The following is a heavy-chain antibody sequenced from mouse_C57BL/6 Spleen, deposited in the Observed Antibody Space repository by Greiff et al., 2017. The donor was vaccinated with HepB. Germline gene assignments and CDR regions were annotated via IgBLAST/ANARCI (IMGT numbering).Heavy chain of an antibody. D-gene: IGHD1-1*01. J-gene: IGHJ2*01. CDR2: IDPEDGET. CDR3: ARYTVVATDYFDY. Sequence: VQLKESGAELVKPGASVKLSCTASGFNIKDYYMHWVKQRTEQGLEWIGRIDPEDGETKYAPKFQGKATITADTSSNTAYLQLSSLTSEDTAVYYCARYTVVATDYFDYWGQGTTLTVSS. V-gene: IGHV14-2*01. CDR1: GFNIKDYY.